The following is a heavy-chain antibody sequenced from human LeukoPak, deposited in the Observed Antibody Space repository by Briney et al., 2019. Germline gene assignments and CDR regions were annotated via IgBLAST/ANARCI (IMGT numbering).Heavy chain of an antibody. J-gene: IGHJ5*02. D-gene: IGHD2-2*01. Sequence: KPSETLSLTCTVSGGSISTYYWSWIRQPAGKGLEWIGRIYSSGSTNYNPSLESRVTMSVDTPQNQFSLKLSSVTAADTAVYHCVRESLVVFPYWFDPWGQGTLVTVSS. CDR3: VRESLVVFPYWFDP. CDR1: GGSISTYY. CDR2: IYSSGST. V-gene: IGHV4-4*07.